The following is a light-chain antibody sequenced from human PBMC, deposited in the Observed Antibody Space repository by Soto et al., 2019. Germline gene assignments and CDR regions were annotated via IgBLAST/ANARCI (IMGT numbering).Light chain of an antibody. J-gene: IGKJ2*01. CDR1: QDISNY. V-gene: IGKV1-33*01. Sequence: DIQMTQSPSSLSASVGDRVTITCQASQDISNYLNWYQQKPGNAPKLLIYDASNLATGVPSRFSGSGSGTDFTFTISSLQPEDIATYYCEQYDNLPLMYTFGQGTKLEIK. CDR2: DAS. CDR3: EQYDNLPLMYT.